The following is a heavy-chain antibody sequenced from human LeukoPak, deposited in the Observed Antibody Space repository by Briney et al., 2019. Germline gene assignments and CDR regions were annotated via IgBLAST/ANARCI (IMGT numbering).Heavy chain of an antibody. CDR2: IYYSGST. CDR3: ARPTTVEMATLRPFEAFDI. CDR1: GGSISSSSNY. V-gene: IGHV4-39*01. D-gene: IGHD5-12*01. J-gene: IGHJ3*02. Sequence: PSETLSLTCTVSGGSISSSSNYWGWIRQPPGKGLEWIGSIYYSGSTYYNPSLKSRVTISVDTSKNQFSLKLSSVTAADTAVYYCARPTTVEMATLRPFEAFDIWGQGTMVTVSS.